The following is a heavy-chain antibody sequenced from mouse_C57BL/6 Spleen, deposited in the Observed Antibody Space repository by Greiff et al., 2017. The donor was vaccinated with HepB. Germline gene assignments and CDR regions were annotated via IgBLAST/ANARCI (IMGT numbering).Heavy chain of an antibody. D-gene: IGHD1-1*01. CDR2: IYYSGTI. CDR3: ARDDYGSSYWYFDV. V-gene: IGHV3-5*01. J-gene: IGHJ1*03. Sequence: EVKVVESGPGLVKPSQTVFLTCTVTGISITTGNYRWSWIRQFPGNKLEWIGYIYYSGTITYNPSLTSRTTITRDTPKNQFFLEMNSLTAEDTATYYCARDDYGSSYWYFDVWGTGTTVTVSS. CDR1: GISITTGNYR.